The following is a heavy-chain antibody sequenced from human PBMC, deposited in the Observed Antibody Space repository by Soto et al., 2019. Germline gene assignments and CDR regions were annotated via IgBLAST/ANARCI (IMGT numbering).Heavy chain of an antibody. CDR1: GFTFSDHY. J-gene: IGHJ4*02. V-gene: IGHV3-72*01. D-gene: IGHD1-7*01. CDR2: IRNKAKSYST. Sequence: EVQLVESGGGLVQPGGSLRLSCAASGFTFSDHYMDWVRQAPGKGLEWVGRIRNKAKSYSTEYAASVKGRFTISRDDSKILVYLQMSSLKAEDTAVYYCARVRLGNYDLKYFDYWGQGTLVTVSS. CDR3: ARVRLGNYDLKYFDY.